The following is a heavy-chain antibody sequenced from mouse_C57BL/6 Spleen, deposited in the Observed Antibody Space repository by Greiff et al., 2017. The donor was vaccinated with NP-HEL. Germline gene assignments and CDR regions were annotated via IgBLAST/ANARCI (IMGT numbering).Heavy chain of an antibody. D-gene: IGHD1-1*01. Sequence: VQLQQPGAELVKPGASVKLSCKASGYTFTSYWMQWVKQRPGQGLEWIGEIDPSDSYTNYNQKFKGKATLTVDTSSSTAYMQLSSLTSEDSAVYYCARSLYYGSSYAYYAMDYWGQGTSVTVSS. V-gene: IGHV1-50*01. CDR3: ARSLYYGSSYAYYAMDY. J-gene: IGHJ4*01. CDR2: IDPSDSYT. CDR1: GYTFTSYW.